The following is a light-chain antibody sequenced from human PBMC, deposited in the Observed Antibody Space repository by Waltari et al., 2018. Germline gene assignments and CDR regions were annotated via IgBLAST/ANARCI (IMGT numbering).Light chain of an antibody. V-gene: IGKV1-5*01. J-gene: IGKJ2*01. CDR2: DAS. CDR1: QSVSNW. CDR3: QQYDNDPYT. Sequence: DIQMTQSPSTLSAFVGDSVTITCRASQSVSNWLAWYQQKPGKAPKLLIYDASKLERGGPSRFSGSGSGTEFTLTISSLNPDDFATYYCQQYDNDPYTFGQGTSLEIK.